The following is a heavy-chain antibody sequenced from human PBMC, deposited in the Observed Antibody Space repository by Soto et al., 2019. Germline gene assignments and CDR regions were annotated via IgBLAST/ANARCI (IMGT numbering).Heavy chain of an antibody. CDR3: ASCAITINAFDI. D-gene: IGHD3-3*01. CDR2: IWYDGSNK. CDR1: GFTFSSYG. V-gene: IGHV3-33*01. Sequence: QVQLVESGRGVVQPGRSLRLSCAASGFTFSSYGMHWVRQAPGKGLEWVAVIWYDGSNKYYADSVKGRFTISRDNSKNTLYLQMNSLRAEDTAVYYCASCAITINAFDIWGQGTMVTVSS. J-gene: IGHJ3*02.